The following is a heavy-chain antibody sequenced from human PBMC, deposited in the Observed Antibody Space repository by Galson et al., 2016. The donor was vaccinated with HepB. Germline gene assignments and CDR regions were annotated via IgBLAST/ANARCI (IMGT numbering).Heavy chain of an antibody. D-gene: IGHD6-13*01. V-gene: IGHV3-53*01. CDR2: IYSGGST. Sequence: SLRLSCAASGFTFSTYAMSWVRQAPGKGLEWVSVIYSGGSTFYADSVKGRFTISRDNVKNTVYLQMNCVTDEDTAVYYCARSPSNWFGPSTFDIWGQGTMVIVSS. CDR3: ARSPSNWFGPSTFDI. CDR1: GFTFSTYA. J-gene: IGHJ3*02.